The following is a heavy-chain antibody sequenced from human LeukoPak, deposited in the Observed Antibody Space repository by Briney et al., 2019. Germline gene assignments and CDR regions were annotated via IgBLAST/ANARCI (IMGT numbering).Heavy chain of an antibody. Sequence: QSSETLSLTCTVSGGSISSYYWSWIRQPAGKGLEWIGRIYTSGSTNYNPSLKSRVTMSGDTSKNQFSLKLSSVTAADTAVYYCAKQYSGGWSDAFDIWGQGTMVTVSS. CDR1: GGSISSYY. V-gene: IGHV4-4*07. CDR2: IYTSGST. CDR3: AKQYSGGWSDAFDI. D-gene: IGHD6-19*01. J-gene: IGHJ3*02.